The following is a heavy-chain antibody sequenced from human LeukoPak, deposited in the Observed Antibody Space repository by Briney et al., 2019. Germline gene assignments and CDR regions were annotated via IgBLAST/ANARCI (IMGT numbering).Heavy chain of an antibody. CDR2: INPNSGGT. CDR3: ARIDSGYDSFDY. D-gene: IGHD5-12*01. Sequence: VASVKVSCKASGYTFTGYYMHWVRQAPGLGLEWMGWINPNSGGTNYAQKFQGRVTMTRDTSISTAHMELSRLRSDDTAVYYCARIDSGYDSFDYWGQGTLVTVSS. J-gene: IGHJ4*02. CDR1: GYTFTGYY. V-gene: IGHV1-2*02.